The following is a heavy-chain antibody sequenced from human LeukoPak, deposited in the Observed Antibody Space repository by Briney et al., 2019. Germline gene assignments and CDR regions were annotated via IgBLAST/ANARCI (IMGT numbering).Heavy chain of an antibody. V-gene: IGHV3-48*03. Sequence: GGSLTLSCAASGFTFSIYEMNWVRQAPGKGLEWVSYISSSGSTIYYADSVKGRFTISRDNAKNSLYLQMNSLRVEDTAMYYCARDGLRRPPSPYCGGDCPLDYWGQGTLVSVSS. J-gene: IGHJ4*02. CDR2: ISSSGSTI. CDR3: ARDGLRRPPSPYCGGDCPLDY. CDR1: GFTFSIYE. D-gene: IGHD2-21*02.